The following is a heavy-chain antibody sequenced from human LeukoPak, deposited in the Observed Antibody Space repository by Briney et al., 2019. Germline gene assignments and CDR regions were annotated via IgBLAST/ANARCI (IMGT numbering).Heavy chain of an antibody. V-gene: IGHV1-24*01. D-gene: IGHD3-10*01. CDR3: ATGWFGELLPY. Sequence: GASVKVSCKVSGYTLTELSMHWVRQAPGKGLEWMGGFDPEDGETIYAQKFQGRVTMTEETSTDTAYMELSSLRSEDTAVYYCATGWFGELLPYWGQGTLVTVSS. J-gene: IGHJ4*02. CDR1: GYTLTELS. CDR2: FDPEDGET.